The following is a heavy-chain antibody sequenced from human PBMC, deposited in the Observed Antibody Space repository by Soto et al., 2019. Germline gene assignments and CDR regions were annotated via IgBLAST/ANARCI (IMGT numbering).Heavy chain of an antibody. CDR2: ISWDGGST. CDR3: ARSFCSTTTCYTGVYWFDP. J-gene: IGHJ5*02. Sequence: GGSLRLSCAASGFTFDDYTMHWVRQAPGKGLEWVSLISWDGGSTYYADSVKGRFTISRDNSKNSLYLQMNSLRAEDTAVYYCARSFCSTTTCYTGVYWFDPWGQGTRVTVSS. D-gene: IGHD2-2*02. V-gene: IGHV3-43*01. CDR1: GFTFDDYT.